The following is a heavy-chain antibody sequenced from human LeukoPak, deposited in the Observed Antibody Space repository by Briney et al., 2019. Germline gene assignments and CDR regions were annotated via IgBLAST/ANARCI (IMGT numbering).Heavy chain of an antibody. D-gene: IGHD6-19*01. CDR3: XRVVAGTRLXGY. CDR2: ISNDGSGT. CDR1: GFTFSSYW. Sequence: GGSLRLSCAASGFTFSSYWMYWVRQAPGKGLVWVSRISNDGSGTSYADSVKGRFTISRDNAKNTLYLQMNRLRAEDTAVYYCXRVVAGTRLXGYWGQGTLVTVSS. V-gene: IGHV3-74*01. J-gene: IGHJ4*02.